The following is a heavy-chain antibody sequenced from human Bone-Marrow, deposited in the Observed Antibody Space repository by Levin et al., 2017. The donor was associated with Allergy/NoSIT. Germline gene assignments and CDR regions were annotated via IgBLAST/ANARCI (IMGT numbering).Heavy chain of an antibody. CDR1: GYSFTSYY. J-gene: IGHJ3*02. CDR2: INPRGGST. V-gene: IGHV1-46*01. Sequence: ASVKVSCKASGYSFTSYYLHWVRQAPGQGLVWMAIINPRGGSTTYAQKFQGRVTMTSDTSTSTVYMELTSLRCEDSAVYYCARDLSGGLPDAFDIWGQGTIVSVSS. D-gene: IGHD1-1*01. CDR3: ARDLSGGLPDAFDI.